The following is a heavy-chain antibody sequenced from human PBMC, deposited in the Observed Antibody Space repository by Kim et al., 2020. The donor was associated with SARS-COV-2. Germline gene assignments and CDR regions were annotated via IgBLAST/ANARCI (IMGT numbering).Heavy chain of an antibody. J-gene: IGHJ3*02. V-gene: IGHV3-74*01. D-gene: IGHD3-22*01. Sequence: GGSLRLSCAASGFTFSSYWMHWVRQAPGKGLVWVSRINSDGSSTSYADSVKGRFTISRDNAKNTLYLQMNSLRAEDTAVYYCAREIVVENDAFDIWGQGTMVTVSS. CDR1: GFTFSSYW. CDR3: AREIVVENDAFDI. CDR2: INSDGSST.